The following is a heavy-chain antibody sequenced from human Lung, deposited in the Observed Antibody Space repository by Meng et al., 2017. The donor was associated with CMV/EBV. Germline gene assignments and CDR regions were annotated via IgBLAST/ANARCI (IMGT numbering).Heavy chain of an antibody. J-gene: IGHJ4*02. CDR1: GFTFSSYA. CDR2: ISYDGSNK. Sequence: GESLKISCASSGFTFSSYAMHGVRQAPGKGLEWVAVISYDGSNKYYADSVKGRFTISRDNSKNTLYLQMNSMRAEDTAVYYCARERRMGGSYFGLDYWGQGTLVTVSS. V-gene: IGHV3-30*04. D-gene: IGHD1-26*01. CDR3: ARERRMGGSYFGLDY.